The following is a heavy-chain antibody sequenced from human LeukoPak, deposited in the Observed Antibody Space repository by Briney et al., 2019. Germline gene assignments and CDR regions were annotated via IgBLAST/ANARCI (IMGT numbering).Heavy chain of an antibody. D-gene: IGHD3-22*01. V-gene: IGHV1-24*01. CDR3: ATEVNYYDSSGYPYHFDY. CDR2: FDPEDGET. J-gene: IGHJ4*02. CDR1: GNTLTELS. Sequence: ASVKVSCKVSGNTLTELSIHWVRQAPGKGLEWMGGFDPEDGETIYAQKFQGRVTMTEDTSTDTAYMELSSLRSEETAVYYCATEVNYYDSSGYPYHFDYWGQGALVTLSS.